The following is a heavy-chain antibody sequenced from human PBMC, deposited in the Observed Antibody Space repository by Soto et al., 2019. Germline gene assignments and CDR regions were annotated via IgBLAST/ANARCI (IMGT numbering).Heavy chain of an antibody. D-gene: IGHD4-17*01. CDR2: ISSSSSYI. Sequence: EVQLVESGGCLVKPGGSLRLSCAASGFTFSSYSMNWVRQAPGKGLEWVSSISSSSSYIYYADSVKGRFTISRDNAKNSLYLQMNSLRAEDTAVYYCARVGDYGDFYYYYYGMDVWGQGTTVTVSS. J-gene: IGHJ6*02. CDR1: GFTFSSYS. CDR3: ARVGDYGDFYYYYYGMDV. V-gene: IGHV3-21*01.